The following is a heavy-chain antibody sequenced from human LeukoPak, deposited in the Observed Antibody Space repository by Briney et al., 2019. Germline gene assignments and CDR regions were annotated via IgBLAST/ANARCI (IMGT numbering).Heavy chain of an antibody. J-gene: IGHJ4*02. V-gene: IGHV3-43*01. D-gene: IGHD3-10*01. CDR3: AKDIVPYGSASYSIDY. CDR1: GFTFDDYS. CDR2: LSWDGGST. Sequence: GGSLRLSCAASGFTFDDYSMHWVRQAPGKGLEWVSALSWDGGSTYYADSVRGRFTISRDNSKNSLYLQMNSLRTEDSALYYCAKDIVPYGSASYSIDYWGQGTLVTVSS.